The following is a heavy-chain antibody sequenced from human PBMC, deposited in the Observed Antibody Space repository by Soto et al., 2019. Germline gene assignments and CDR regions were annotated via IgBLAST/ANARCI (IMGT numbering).Heavy chain of an antibody. CDR1: GGSISSGGYY. J-gene: IGHJ4*02. V-gene: IGHV4-31*03. Sequence: SETLSLTCTVSGGSISSGGYYWSWIRQHPGKGLEWIGYIYYSGSTYYNPSLKSRVTISVDTSKNQFSLKLSSVTAADTAVYYCARGKKDIAARRPLGFDYWGQGTLVTVSS. D-gene: IGHD6-6*01. CDR2: IYYSGST. CDR3: ARGKKDIAARRPLGFDY.